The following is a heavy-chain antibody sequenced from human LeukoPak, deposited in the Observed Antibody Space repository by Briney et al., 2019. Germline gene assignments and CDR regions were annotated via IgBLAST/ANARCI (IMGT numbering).Heavy chain of an antibody. D-gene: IGHD1-26*01. Sequence: GGSLRLSCLTSGFTLSTNAMSWVRQAPGKGLEWISGISGSGASTYYADSEKGRFTISRDDSRNTLYLQMNSLRGDDTAVYYCAKDVGKWESLHFFDYWGQGTLVTVSS. CDR2: ISGSGAST. J-gene: IGHJ4*02. CDR1: GFTLSTNA. CDR3: AKDVGKWESLHFFDY. V-gene: IGHV3-23*01.